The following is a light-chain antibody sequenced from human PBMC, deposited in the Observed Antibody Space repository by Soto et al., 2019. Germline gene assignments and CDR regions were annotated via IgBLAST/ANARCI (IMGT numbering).Light chain of an antibody. Sequence: EIVLTQSPATLSLSPGERATLSCRASQSVSSYLAWYQQKPGQAPRLLIYDASNRATGIPDRFSGSGSGTDFTLTISSLEAEDFAVYYCQQRSNWPPTWTFGQGTKVEIK. CDR2: DAS. CDR1: QSVSSY. V-gene: IGKV3-11*01. CDR3: QQRSNWPPTWT. J-gene: IGKJ1*01.